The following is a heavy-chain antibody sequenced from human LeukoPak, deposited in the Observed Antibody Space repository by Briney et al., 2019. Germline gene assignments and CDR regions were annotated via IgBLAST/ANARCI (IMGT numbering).Heavy chain of an antibody. CDR1: GFTFSSYE. D-gene: IGHD3-16*01. CDR3: ARVTIGYYYMDV. CDR2: ISSSGSTI. J-gene: IGHJ6*03. V-gene: IGHV3-48*03. Sequence: GSLRLSCAASGFTFSSYEMNWVRQAPGKGLEWVSYISSSGSTIYYADSVKGRFTISRDNAKNSLYLQMNSLRAEDTAVYYCARVTIGYYYMDVWGKGTTVTISS.